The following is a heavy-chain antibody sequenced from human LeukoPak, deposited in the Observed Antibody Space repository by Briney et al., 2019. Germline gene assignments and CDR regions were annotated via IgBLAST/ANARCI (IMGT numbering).Heavy chain of an antibody. CDR3: AKELDSSGYFDY. CDR1: GFTFSSYS. V-gene: IGHV3-21*04. D-gene: IGHD3-22*01. J-gene: IGHJ4*02. CDR2: ISSSGSYI. Sequence: GGSLRLSCAASGFTFSSYSMNWVRQAPGKGLEWVSSISSSGSYIYYADSMKGRFTISRDNAKNTLYLQMNSLRAEDTAVYYCAKELDSSGYFDYWGQGTLVTVSS.